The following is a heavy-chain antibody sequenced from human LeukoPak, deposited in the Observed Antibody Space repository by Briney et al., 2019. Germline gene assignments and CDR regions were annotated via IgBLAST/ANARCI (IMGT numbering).Heavy chain of an antibody. D-gene: IGHD2-15*01. Sequence: SETLSLTCTVSGVSIISYFWAWLRQPAGEGLEWTGRIYTSGSTDYNPSLKSRVTMSADTSKNQFSLKLPSVTGADTAVYYCAREGGGQGHGWHYDLWGRGTLVTVSS. J-gene: IGHJ2*01. CDR3: AREGGGQGHGWHYDL. CDR2: IYTSGST. V-gene: IGHV4-4*07. CDR1: GVSIISYF.